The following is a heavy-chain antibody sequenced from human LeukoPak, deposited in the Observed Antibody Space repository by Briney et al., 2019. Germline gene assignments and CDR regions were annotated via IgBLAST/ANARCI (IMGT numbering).Heavy chain of an antibody. D-gene: IGHD1-1*01. Sequence: GGSLRLSCAASGYTFTSYYMHWVRQAPGQGLEWMGIINPSGGSTSYAQKFQGRVTMTRDTSTSTVYMELSSLRSEDTAVYYCARASKTGHLDYWGQGTLVTVSS. CDR1: GYTFTSYY. V-gene: IGHV1-46*01. J-gene: IGHJ4*02. CDR3: ARASKTGHLDY. CDR2: INPSGGST.